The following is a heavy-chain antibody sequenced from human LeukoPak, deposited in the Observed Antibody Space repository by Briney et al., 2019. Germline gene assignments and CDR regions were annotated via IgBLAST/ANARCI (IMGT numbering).Heavy chain of an antibody. CDR2: ISGSGGGT. CDR1: GFTFSDYY. D-gene: IGHD3-22*01. Sequence: GGSLRLSCAASGFTFSDYYMSWIRQAPGKGLEWVAGISGSGGGTKYADSVKGRFTISRDNSKNTMFLQMTSLRADDTAVYFCAKRGVVIRVILVGFHKEANYFESWGHGALVTVSS. CDR3: AKRGVVIRVILVGFHKEANYFES. J-gene: IGHJ4*01. V-gene: IGHV3-23*01.